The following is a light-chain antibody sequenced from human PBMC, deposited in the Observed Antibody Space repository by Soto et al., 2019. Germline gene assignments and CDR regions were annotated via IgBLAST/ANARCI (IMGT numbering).Light chain of an antibody. Sequence: QSALTQPASVSGSPGQSITISCTGTSSDVGGYNYVSWYQQHPGKAPKLMIYEVSNRPSGGSNRFSGSKSGNTASLTISGLQAEDEADYYCSSYTSSNASVVFGGGTKVTVL. V-gene: IGLV2-14*01. CDR3: SSYTSSNASVV. J-gene: IGLJ2*01. CDR2: EVS. CDR1: SSDVGGYNY.